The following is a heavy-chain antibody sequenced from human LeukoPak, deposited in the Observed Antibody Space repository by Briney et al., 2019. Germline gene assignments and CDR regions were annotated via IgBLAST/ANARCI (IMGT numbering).Heavy chain of an antibody. J-gene: IGHJ3*02. Sequence: GESLKISCKGSGYTFINYWIAWVRQMPGKGPEGMGIIFPGDSDTRYSPSFQGQVTISVDKSINTAYLQWSSLKASDTAMYYCARQAHFRPRGHDAFDIWGQGTMVTVSS. CDR1: GYTFINYW. CDR2: IFPGDSDT. D-gene: IGHD3-16*01. V-gene: IGHV5-51*01. CDR3: ARQAHFRPRGHDAFDI.